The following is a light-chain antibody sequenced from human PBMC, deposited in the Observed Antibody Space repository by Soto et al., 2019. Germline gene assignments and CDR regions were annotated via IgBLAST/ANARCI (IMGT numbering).Light chain of an antibody. V-gene: IGKV1-9*01. J-gene: IGKJ3*01. Sequence: DIQLTQSPSFLSASVGDRVTITCRASQGISSYLAWYQQRPGEPPELLIYGASTLQSGVASRFSGSGSGTELTLTISSLQPEDFATYFCQQLNSFPPLVTFGPGTTVDIK. CDR2: GAS. CDR1: QGISSY. CDR3: QQLNSFPPLVT.